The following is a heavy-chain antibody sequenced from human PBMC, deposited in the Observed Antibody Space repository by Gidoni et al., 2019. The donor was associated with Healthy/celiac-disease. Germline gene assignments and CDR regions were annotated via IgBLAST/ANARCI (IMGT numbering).Heavy chain of an antibody. Sequence: LQLQESGPGLVKPSETLSLTCTVSGGSISSSSYYWGWIRQPPGKGLEWIGSIYYSGSTYYNPSLKSRVTISVDTSKNQFSLKLSSVTAADTAVYYCARRTTVGANWFDPWGQGTLVTVSS. CDR2: IYYSGST. CDR3: ARRTTVGANWFDP. CDR1: GGSISSSSYY. J-gene: IGHJ5*02. D-gene: IGHD4-17*01. V-gene: IGHV4-39*01.